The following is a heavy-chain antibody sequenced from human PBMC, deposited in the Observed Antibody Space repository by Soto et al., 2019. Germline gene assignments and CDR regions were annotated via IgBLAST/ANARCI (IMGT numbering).Heavy chain of an antibody. J-gene: IGHJ3*02. V-gene: IGHV1-46*01. Sequence: QVQLVQSGAEVKKPGASVKVSCKASGYTFTSYYMHWVRQAPGQGLEWMGIINPSGGSTSYAQKFQSRVTMTRDTSTSTVYMELSSLRSEDTAVYYCARAGHYYDSSGYLDAFDIWGQGTMVTVSS. CDR2: INPSGGST. CDR3: ARAGHYYDSSGYLDAFDI. D-gene: IGHD3-22*01. CDR1: GYTFTSYY.